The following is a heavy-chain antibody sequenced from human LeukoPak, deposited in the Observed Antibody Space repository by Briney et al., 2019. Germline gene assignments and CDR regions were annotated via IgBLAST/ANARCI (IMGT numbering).Heavy chain of an antibody. J-gene: IGHJ4*02. CDR3: AKWVDPKVFTGYFVSSD. Sequence: GASLRLSCAASRFTFSNYAMSWVRQGPGGGLERVSAITGSGSGIYYADSMKSRFTISRDNSKNTRYLKINTLKAEATAVYYWAKWVDPKVFTGYFVSSDWGQAT. D-gene: IGHD3-9*01. CDR1: RFTFSNYA. V-gene: IGHV3-23*01. CDR2: ITGSGSGI.